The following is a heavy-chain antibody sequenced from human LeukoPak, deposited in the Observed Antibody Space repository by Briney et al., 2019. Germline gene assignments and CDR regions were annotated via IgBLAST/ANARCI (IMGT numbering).Heavy chain of an antibody. V-gene: IGHV3-48*03. D-gene: IGHD2-15*01. CDR1: GFTFSSYE. CDR2: TSASASSI. J-gene: IGHJ3*02. CDR3: AREDGGDTFDI. Sequence: PGGSLRLSCAASGFTFSSYEMNWVRQAPGKGLEWVSYTSASASSIYYADSAKGLFTISRDNAKNSLYLQMNGLRAEDTAVYYCAREDGGDTFDIWGQGTMVTVSS.